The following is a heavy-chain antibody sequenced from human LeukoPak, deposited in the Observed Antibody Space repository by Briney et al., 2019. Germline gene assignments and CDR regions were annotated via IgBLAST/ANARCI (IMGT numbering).Heavy chain of an antibody. CDR3: AKVRLGYYGSGSYYNSDYYYYYGMDV. CDR1: GFTFISYG. CDR2: ISYDGSNK. Sequence: GGSLRLSCAASGFTFISYGMHWVRQAPGKGLEWVAVISYDGSNKYYADSVKGRFTISRDNSKNTLYLQMNSLRAEDTAVYYCAKVRLGYYGSGSYYNSDYYYYYGMDVWGQGTTVTVSS. D-gene: IGHD3-10*01. J-gene: IGHJ6*02. V-gene: IGHV3-30*18.